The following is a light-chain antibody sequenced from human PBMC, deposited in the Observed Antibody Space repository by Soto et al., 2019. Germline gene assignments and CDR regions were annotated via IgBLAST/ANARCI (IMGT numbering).Light chain of an antibody. V-gene: IGKV3-15*01. CDR3: QQYNDWPRT. CDR2: GAS. Sequence: EIVLTQSPGTLSLSPGEGATLSCRASQSISSNFLAWYQQKRGQAPRLLISGASSRAAGIPARFTGSGSGTEFTLTISSLQSEDFAVYYCQQYNDWPRTFGQGTKVHIK. J-gene: IGKJ1*01. CDR1: QSISSNF.